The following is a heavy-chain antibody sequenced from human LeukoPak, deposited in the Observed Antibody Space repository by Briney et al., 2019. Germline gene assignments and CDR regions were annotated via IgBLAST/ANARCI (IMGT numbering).Heavy chain of an antibody. CDR2: IYYSGNT. CDR1: GDSISTSNSY. Sequence: SETLSLTCTVSGDSISTSNSYWGWIRQPPGKGLEWIGSIYYSGNTYYNASLKSRVTISVDTSKNQFSLKLTSVTAADTAVYYCAGPDYYSMDVWGEGTTVTISS. V-gene: IGHV4-39*01. J-gene: IGHJ6*03. CDR3: AGPDYYSMDV.